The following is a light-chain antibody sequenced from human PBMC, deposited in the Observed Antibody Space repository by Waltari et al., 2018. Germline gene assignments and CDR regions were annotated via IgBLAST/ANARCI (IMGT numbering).Light chain of an antibody. CDR1: QSIMSW. V-gene: IGKV1-5*03. CDR3: QQYNTDYT. CDR2: KAC. J-gene: IGKJ2*01. Sequence: DVQMTQSPSTLSASVGDTVSITCRASQSIMSWLAWYQQKAGKAPKVLISKACTLESGVPSRFSGSESVTEFTLTISNLQPDDFATYYCQQYNTDYTFGQGTILEIK.